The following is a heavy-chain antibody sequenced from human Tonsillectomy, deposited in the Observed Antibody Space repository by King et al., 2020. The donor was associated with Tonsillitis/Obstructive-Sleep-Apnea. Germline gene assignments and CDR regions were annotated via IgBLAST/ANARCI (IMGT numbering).Heavy chain of an antibody. CDR3: ARVPPTYYDFWSGYSVLFDY. J-gene: IGHJ4*02. V-gene: IGHV1-18*01. CDR2: ISAYNGNT. Sequence: VQLVQSGAEVKKPGASVKVSCKASGYTFTSYGISWVRQAPGQGLEWMGWISAYNGNTNYAQKLQGRVTMTTDTSTSTAYMELRSLRSDDTAVYYCARVPPTYYDFWSGYSVLFDYWGQGTLVTVSS. CDR1: GYTFTSYG. D-gene: IGHD3-3*01.